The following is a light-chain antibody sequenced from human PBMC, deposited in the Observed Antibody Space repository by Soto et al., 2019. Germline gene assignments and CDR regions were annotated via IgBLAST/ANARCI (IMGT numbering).Light chain of an antibody. CDR2: DVS. Sequence: QSALPQPASVSGSPGQSITIFCTGSSSDVGAYNYVSWYQQHPGKAPKPMLSDVSDRPSGISNRFSGSKSGNTASLTISGLQSEDEADYYCCSYTTIGTLVFGTGTKVTVL. CDR1: SSDVGAYNY. J-gene: IGLJ1*01. CDR3: CSYTTIGTLV. V-gene: IGLV2-14*03.